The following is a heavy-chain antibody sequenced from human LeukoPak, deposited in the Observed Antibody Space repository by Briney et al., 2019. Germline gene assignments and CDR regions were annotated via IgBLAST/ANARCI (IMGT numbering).Heavy chain of an antibody. V-gene: IGHV3-7*01. J-gene: IGHJ4*02. D-gene: IGHD2-15*01. CDR2: IREDGTEK. CDR1: GFTFSGAW. CDR3: ARDVVAATHFDY. Sequence: GGSLRLSCTASGFTFSGAWMTWVRQAPGKGLEWVANIREDGTEKNYVDSVKGRFTISRDNAKNSLYLQMNSLRAEDTAVYYCARDVVAATHFDYWGQGTLVTVSS.